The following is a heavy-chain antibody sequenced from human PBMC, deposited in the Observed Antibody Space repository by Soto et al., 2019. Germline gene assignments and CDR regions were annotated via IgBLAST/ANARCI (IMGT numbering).Heavy chain of an antibody. CDR2: ISYDGRNK. Sequence: QVQLVESGGGVVQPGRSLRLSCAASGFSLNDYGMHWVRQPPGKGLEWVADISYDGRNKYYTDSVRGRVTISRDISKGTLYLQMNSLRPEDTAVYYCAKSNRGAYDTPDFWGQGTPVTVSP. V-gene: IGHV3-30*18. CDR3: AKSNRGAYDTPDF. D-gene: IGHD3-22*01. CDR1: GFSLNDYG. J-gene: IGHJ4*02.